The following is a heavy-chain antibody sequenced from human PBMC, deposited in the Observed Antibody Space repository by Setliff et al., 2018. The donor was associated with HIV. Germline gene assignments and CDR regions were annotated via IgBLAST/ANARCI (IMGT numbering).Heavy chain of an antibody. CDR2: ISGSAGST. J-gene: IGHJ4*02. CDR3: ASVARSGYYFQLDY. CDR1: GFTFRSYW. D-gene: IGHD3-22*01. Sequence: SGGSLRLSCAASGFTFRSYWMYWVRQPPGKGLEWVSAISGSAGSTYYAESVKGRFTISRDNAKNSLYLQMNSLRAEDTAVYYCASVARSGYYFQLDYWGQGTLVTVSS. V-gene: IGHV3-21*01.